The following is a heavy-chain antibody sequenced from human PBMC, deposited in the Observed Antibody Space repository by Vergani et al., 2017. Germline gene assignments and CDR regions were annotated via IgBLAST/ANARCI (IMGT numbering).Heavy chain of an antibody. CDR3: ARDPEGDQMPHLDY. Sequence: QVQLVQSGAEVKKPGASVKVSCKASGYTFTGYYMHWVRQAPGQGLGWMGWINPNSGGTTYAQKFQGRVTMTRDTSISTAHMELSRLGSDDTAVYYCARDPEGDQMPHLDYWGQGTLVTVSS. D-gene: IGHD2-21*02. CDR2: INPNSGGT. CDR1: GYTFTGYY. J-gene: IGHJ4*02. V-gene: IGHV1-2*02.